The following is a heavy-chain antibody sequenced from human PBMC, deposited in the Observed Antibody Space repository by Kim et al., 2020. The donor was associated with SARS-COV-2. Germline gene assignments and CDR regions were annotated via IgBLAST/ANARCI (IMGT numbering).Heavy chain of an antibody. D-gene: IGHD5-18*01. Sequence: ASVKVSCKPSGYIFTDYPLTWVRQAPGQGLEWMGWINTNTGNPTYAQGFTGRFVFSLDTSVSTAYLQISSLKAEDTAVYYCARVISVNTNRYAFDIWGQGTMVTVSS. CDR1: GYIFTDYP. CDR3: ARVISVNTNRYAFDI. V-gene: IGHV7-4-1*02. CDR2: INTNTGNP. J-gene: IGHJ3*02.